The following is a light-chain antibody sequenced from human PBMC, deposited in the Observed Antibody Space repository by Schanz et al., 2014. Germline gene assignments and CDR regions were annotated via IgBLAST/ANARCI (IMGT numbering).Light chain of an antibody. J-gene: IGLJ2*01. V-gene: IGLV2-14*03. Sequence: QSALTQPASVSGSPGQSITISCTGTSSDVGGYNYVSWYQQYPGKAPKLMISDVSRRPSGVSNRFSGSKSGNTASLTISGLQAEDEADYYCSSYAGSNNVVFGGGTKLTVL. CDR2: DVS. CDR3: SSYAGSNNVV. CDR1: SSDVGGYNY.